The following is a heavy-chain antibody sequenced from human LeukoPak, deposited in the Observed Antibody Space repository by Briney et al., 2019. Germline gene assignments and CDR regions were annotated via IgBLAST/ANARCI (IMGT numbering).Heavy chain of an antibody. CDR1: GYSFTSYW. J-gene: IGHJ5*02. CDR2: IYPGDSDT. Sequence: GESLKISCKGSGYSFTSYWIGWVRQMPGKGLEWMGIIYPGDSDTRYSPSFQGQVTISADKSISTAYLQWSSLKAADTAVYSCASVICRTWYEGWFDPWCQGTLVTVSS. D-gene: IGHD6-13*01. CDR3: ASVICRTWYEGWFDP. V-gene: IGHV5-51*01.